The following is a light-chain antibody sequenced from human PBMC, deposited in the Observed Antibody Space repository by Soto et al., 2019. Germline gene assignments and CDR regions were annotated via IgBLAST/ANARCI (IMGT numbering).Light chain of an antibody. J-gene: IGKJ5*01. Sequence: EIVLTQSPATLSLSPGERATLSCRASQSVTTYLVWYQQKPGQAPRLLIYDASNSATGIPARFSVSGSGTDFTLTISSLEPEVFAIYYCQQRSNWPITFGQGTRLEIK. V-gene: IGKV3-11*01. CDR1: QSVTTY. CDR2: DAS. CDR3: QQRSNWPIT.